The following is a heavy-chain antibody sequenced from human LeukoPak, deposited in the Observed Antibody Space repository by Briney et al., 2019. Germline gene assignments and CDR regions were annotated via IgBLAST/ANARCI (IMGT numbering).Heavy chain of an antibody. CDR2: IYYSGST. Sequence: SETLSLTCTVSGGSISSYYWSWIRQPPGKGLEWIGYIYYSGSTNYNPSLKSRVTISVDTSKNQFSLKLSSVTAADTAVYYCASLYYDSSGYWVLDVWGKGTTVTVSS. D-gene: IGHD3-22*01. CDR3: ASLYYDSSGYWVLDV. J-gene: IGHJ6*04. CDR1: GGSISSYY. V-gene: IGHV4-59*01.